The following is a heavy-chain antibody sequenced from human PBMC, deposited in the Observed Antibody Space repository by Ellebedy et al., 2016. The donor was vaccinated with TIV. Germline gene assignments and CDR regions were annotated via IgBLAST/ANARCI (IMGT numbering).Heavy chain of an antibody. CDR1: GIRFSIYD. CDR3: VRGAQQPHNLCFEV. J-gene: IGHJ2*01. D-gene: IGHD6-13*01. CDR2: SGSVGDS. V-gene: IGHV3-13*01. Sequence: PGGSLRLSCAASGIRFSIYDMYWVRQAPGRGLEWVAASGSVGDSYYADSVRGRFTISRDYAKSSLFLQMDSLRAGETAVYFCVRGAQQPHNLCFEVWGRGTLVTVSS.